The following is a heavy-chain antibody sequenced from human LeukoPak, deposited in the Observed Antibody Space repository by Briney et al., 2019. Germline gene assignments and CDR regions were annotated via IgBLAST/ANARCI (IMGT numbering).Heavy chain of an antibody. D-gene: IGHD5-12*01. CDR1: GFTFSSYD. V-gene: IGHV3-13*04. J-gene: IGHJ2*01. Sequence: GGSLRLSCAASGFTFSSYDMHWVRQATGKGLEWVSAIGTAGDTYYPGSVKGRFTISRENAKNSLYLQMNSLRAGDTAVYYCARDWSGYGFDLRGRGTLVTVSS. CDR2: IGTAGDT. CDR3: ARDWSGYGFDL.